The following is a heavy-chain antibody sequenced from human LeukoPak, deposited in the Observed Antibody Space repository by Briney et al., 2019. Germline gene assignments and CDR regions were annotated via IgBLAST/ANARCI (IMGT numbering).Heavy chain of an antibody. V-gene: IGHV3-21*01. J-gene: IGHJ4*02. CDR2: ISSSSSYI. Sequence: GGSLRLSCAASGFTFSSYSMNWVRQAPGKGREWVSSISSSSSYIYYADSVKGRFTISRDNAKNSLYLQMNSLRAEDTAVYYCARGTGRWHFDYWGQGTLDTVSS. CDR3: ARGTGRWHFDY. CDR1: GFTFSSYS. D-gene: IGHD1-14*01.